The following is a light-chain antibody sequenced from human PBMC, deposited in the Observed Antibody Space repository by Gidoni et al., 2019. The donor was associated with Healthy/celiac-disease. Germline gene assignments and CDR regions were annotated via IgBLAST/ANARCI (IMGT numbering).Light chain of an antibody. Sequence: ITCRASQSISSYLNWYQQKPGKAPKLLIYAASSLQSGVPSRFSGSGSGTDFTLTISSLQPEDFATYYCQQSYSTPGTFGQGTKLEIK. CDR1: QSISSY. J-gene: IGKJ2*02. CDR2: AAS. CDR3: QQSYSTPGT. V-gene: IGKV1-39*01.